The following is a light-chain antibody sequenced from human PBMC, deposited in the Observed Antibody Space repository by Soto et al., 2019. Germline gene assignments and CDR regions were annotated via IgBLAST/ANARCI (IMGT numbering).Light chain of an antibody. CDR2: RNN. Sequence: SVLTQPPSASRTPGQRVTISCSGRSSNIGSNTVNWYQQRPGTAPKLLSYRNNQRPSGVRDRFSGSKSASSASLAISGHQSDDEADYYCAAWDDCMEGYVFATGTKVTVL. CDR1: SSNIGSNT. J-gene: IGLJ1*01. CDR3: AAWDDCMEGYV. V-gene: IGLV1-44*01.